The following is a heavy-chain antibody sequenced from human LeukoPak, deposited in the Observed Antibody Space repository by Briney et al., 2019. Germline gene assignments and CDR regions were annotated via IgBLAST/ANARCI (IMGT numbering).Heavy chain of an antibody. J-gene: IGHJ5*02. CDR1: GFTFSNYW. V-gene: IGHV3-7*05. CDR3: ARASDPWLQLT. Sequence: GGSLRLSCAASGFTFSNYWMGWVRQAPGKGLEWVGNIKQDGSEKRYADSVRGRFSISRDNAQTSLYLQMNSLRAEDTAVYYCARASDPWLQLTWGQGTLVTVSS. D-gene: IGHD5-24*01. CDR2: IKQDGSEK.